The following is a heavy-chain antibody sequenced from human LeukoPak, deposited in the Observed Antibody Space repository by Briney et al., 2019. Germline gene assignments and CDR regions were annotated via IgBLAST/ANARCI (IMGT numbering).Heavy chain of an antibody. D-gene: IGHD2-15*01. Sequence: VASVKVSCKVSGYTLTELSMHWVRQAPGKGLEWMGGFDPEDGETIYAQKFQGRVTMTRNTSISTAYMELSSLRSEDTAVYYCARGIYCSGGSCYSLAPYGYWGQGTLVTVSS. J-gene: IGHJ4*02. V-gene: IGHV1-24*01. CDR3: ARGIYCSGGSCYSLAPYGY. CDR1: GYTLTELS. CDR2: FDPEDGET.